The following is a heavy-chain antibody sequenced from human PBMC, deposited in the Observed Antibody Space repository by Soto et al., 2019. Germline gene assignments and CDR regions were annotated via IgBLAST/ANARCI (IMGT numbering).Heavy chain of an antibody. CDR1: GFTFSTHG. V-gene: IGHV3-33*01. CDR2: IWYDGSNA. CDR3: ASNHGPRNNLHYFAH. Sequence: QVLLVQSGGGVVQPGRSLRLSCVASGFTFSTHGMHWVRQAPGQGLEWVASIWYDGSNAYYADSVRGRFTNSHDNSKKRLYLQRNSPRAEDRAVYYWASNHGPRNNLHYFAHWGQGDLVTVSS. J-gene: IGHJ4*02.